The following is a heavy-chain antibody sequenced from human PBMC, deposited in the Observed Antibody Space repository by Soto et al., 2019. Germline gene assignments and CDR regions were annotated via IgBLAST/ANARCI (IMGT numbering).Heavy chain of an antibody. CDR3: ARGYYGSGSYFYYYYYGMDV. CDR2: IIPILGIA. D-gene: IGHD3-10*01. CDR1: GGTFSSYT. V-gene: IGHV1-69*02. J-gene: IGHJ6*02. Sequence: SVKVSCKASGGTFSSYTISWVRQAPGQGLERMGRIIPILGIANYAQKFQGRVTITADKSTSTAYMELSSLRSEDTAVYYCARGYYGSGSYFYYYYYGMDVWGQGTTVTVSS.